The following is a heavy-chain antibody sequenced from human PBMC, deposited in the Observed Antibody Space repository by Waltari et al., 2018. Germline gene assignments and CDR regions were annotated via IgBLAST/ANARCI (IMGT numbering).Heavy chain of an antibody. J-gene: IGHJ3*02. CDR3: AKVGGIAAAAEYAFDI. V-gene: IGHV3-23*04. Sequence: EVQLVESGGGLVQPGGSLRLSCAASGFTFSSYAMSWVRPAPGKGLEWVPAIRGSGGSTYYADSVKGRFTISRDNTKKTLYLQMNSLRAEDTAVYYCAKVGGIAAAAEYAFDIWGQGTMVTVSS. CDR1: GFTFSSYA. CDR2: IRGSGGST. D-gene: IGHD6-13*01.